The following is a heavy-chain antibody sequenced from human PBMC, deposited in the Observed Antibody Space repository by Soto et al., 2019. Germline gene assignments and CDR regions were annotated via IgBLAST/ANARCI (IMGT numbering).Heavy chain of an antibody. Sequence: GASVKVSCKASGYTFTRYDINWVRQATGQGLEWMGGIIPIFGTANYAQKFQGRVTITADESTSTAYMELSSLRSEDTAVYYCARDSAGFLRAFDIWGQGTMVTVSS. CDR1: GYTFTRYD. D-gene: IGHD6-25*01. V-gene: IGHV1-69*13. J-gene: IGHJ3*02. CDR3: ARDSAGFLRAFDI. CDR2: IIPIFGTA.